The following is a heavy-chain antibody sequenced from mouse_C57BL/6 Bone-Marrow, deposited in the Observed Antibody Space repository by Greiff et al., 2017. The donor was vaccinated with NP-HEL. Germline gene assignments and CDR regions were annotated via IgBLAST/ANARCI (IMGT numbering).Heavy chain of an antibody. CDR3: VRHGYYGDY. CDR1: GFSFNTYA. Sequence: EVQRVESGGGLVQPKGSLKLSCAASGFSFNTYAMNWVRQAPGKGLEWVARIRSKSNNYATYYADSVKDRFTISRDDSESMLYLQMNNLKTEDTAMYYCVRHGYYGDYWGQGTTLTVSS. J-gene: IGHJ2*01. CDR2: IRSKSNNYAT. D-gene: IGHD2-3*01. V-gene: IGHV10-1*01.